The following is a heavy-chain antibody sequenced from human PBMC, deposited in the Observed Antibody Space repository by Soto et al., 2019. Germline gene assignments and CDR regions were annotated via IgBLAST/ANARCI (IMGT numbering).Heavy chain of an antibody. J-gene: IGHJ4*02. Sequence: SETLSLTCAVSGGSISSGGYSWSWIRQPPGKGLEWIGYIYHSGSTYYNPSLKSRVTISVDRSKNQFSLKLSSVTAADTAVYFCASAFGGWPPDSWGQGTLVTVSS. CDR2: IYHSGST. D-gene: IGHD6-19*01. CDR3: ASAFGGWPPDS. CDR1: GGSISSGGYS. V-gene: IGHV4-30-2*01.